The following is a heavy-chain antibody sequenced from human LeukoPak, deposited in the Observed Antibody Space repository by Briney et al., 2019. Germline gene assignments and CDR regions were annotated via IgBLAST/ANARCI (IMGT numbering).Heavy chain of an antibody. Sequence: PGRSLRLSCAASGFTFSSYGMHWVRQAPGKGLEWVAVIWYDGSNKYYADSVKGRFTISRDNSKNTLYLQMNSLRAEDTAVYYCAREPATLAYGMDVWGQGTTVTVSS. J-gene: IGHJ6*02. D-gene: IGHD2-15*01. CDR1: GFTFSSYG. CDR2: IWYDGSNK. CDR3: AREPATLAYGMDV. V-gene: IGHV3-33*01.